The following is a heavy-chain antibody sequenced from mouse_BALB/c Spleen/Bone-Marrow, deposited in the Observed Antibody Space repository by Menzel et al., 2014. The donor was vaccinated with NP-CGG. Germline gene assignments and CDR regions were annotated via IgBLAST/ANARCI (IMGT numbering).Heavy chain of an antibody. V-gene: IGHV7-3*02. CDR3: ARDSGYRYERWFAY. Sequence: EVMLVESGGGLVQPGGSLRPSCATSGFTFTDYYMSWVRQPPGKALEWLGFIRNKANGYTTEYSASVKGRFTISRDNSQSILYLQMNTLRAEDSATYYCARDSGYRYERWFAYWGQGTLVTVSA. J-gene: IGHJ3*01. CDR1: GFTFTDYY. D-gene: IGHD2-12*01. CDR2: IRNKANGYTT.